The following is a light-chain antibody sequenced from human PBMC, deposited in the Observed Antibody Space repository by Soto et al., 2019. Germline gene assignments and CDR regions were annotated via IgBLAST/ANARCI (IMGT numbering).Light chain of an antibody. CDR2: LSSDGSH. Sequence: QLVLTQSPSASASLGASVKLTCTLSSGHSSYAIAWHQQQPEKGPRYLMKLSSDGSHSKGDGSPNRFSGSSSGAERYLTISSLQSEEEDDYYCQSWDTGASWVFGGGTKVTVL. CDR3: QSWDTGASWV. J-gene: IGLJ2*01. CDR1: SGHSSYA. V-gene: IGLV4-69*01.